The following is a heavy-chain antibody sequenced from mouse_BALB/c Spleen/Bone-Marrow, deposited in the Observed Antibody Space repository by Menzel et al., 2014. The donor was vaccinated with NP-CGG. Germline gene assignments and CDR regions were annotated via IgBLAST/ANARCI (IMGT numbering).Heavy chain of an antibody. CDR1: GFTFTDYY. CDR3: ARGWITTGFAY. J-gene: IGHJ3*01. V-gene: IGHV7-3*02. Sequence: EVKVVESGGGLVQPGGSLRLSCATSGFTFTDYYMSWVRQPPGKALEWLGFIRNKANGYTTEYSASVKGRFTISRDNSQSIPYLQMNTLRAEDSATYYCARGWITTGFAYWGQGTLVTVSA. CDR2: IRNKANGYTT. D-gene: IGHD1-1*01.